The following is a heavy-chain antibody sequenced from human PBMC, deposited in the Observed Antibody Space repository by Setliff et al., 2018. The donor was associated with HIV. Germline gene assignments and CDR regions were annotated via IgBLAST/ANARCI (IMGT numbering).Heavy chain of an antibody. J-gene: IGHJ4*02. CDR3: ARARGPPLPVLDF. Sequence: SETLSLTCTVSGGSITTTNYYWGWVRQSPGKGLEWIGAIYYRGSAYYNLSLQSRVTLSVDTSKNSFSLHLTSVTAADTAVYFCARARGPPLPVLDFWGPGTLVTVSS. V-gene: IGHV4-39*07. D-gene: IGHD3-10*01. CDR2: IYYRGSA. CDR1: GGSITTTNYY.